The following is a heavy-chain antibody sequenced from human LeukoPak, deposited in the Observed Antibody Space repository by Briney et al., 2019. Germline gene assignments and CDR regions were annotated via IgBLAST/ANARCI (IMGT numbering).Heavy chain of an antibody. CDR1: GHSLKQHY. D-gene: IGHD1-26*01. CDR3: ASSVGSTDY. V-gene: IGHV4-34*01. Sequence: PSETLSLTCARQGHSLKQHYYIWLRQSPGKGLEWIGEVNHRGSTNLNPSLKSRVTLSVDTSKHQFSLRLTSVTAADAAVYYCASSVGSTDYWGQGTLVTVSS. J-gene: IGHJ4*02. CDR2: VNHRGST.